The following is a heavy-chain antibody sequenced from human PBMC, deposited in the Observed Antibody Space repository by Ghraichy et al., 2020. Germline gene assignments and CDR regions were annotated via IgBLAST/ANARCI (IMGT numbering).Heavy chain of an antibody. CDR2: IYNNGRT. CDR3: ARDQEWRASSCGFDP. D-gene: IGHD2-2*01. V-gene: IGHV4-59*01. J-gene: IGHJ5*02. CDR1: GDSLNNYY. Sequence: SETLSLTCTVSGDSLNNYYWSWIRLAPGKGLEWIGSIYNNGRTKYNPSLKSRITMSVDTSTNQFSLSLTSVTAADTAVFYCARDQEWRASSCGFDPLGQGTLVCVAP.